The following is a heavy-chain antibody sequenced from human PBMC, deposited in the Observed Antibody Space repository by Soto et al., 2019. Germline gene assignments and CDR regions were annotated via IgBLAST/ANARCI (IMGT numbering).Heavy chain of an antibody. D-gene: IGHD5-12*01. J-gene: IGHJ6*02. CDR2: VIPIFGTA. Sequence: QVQLVQSGAEVQKPGSSVKVSCKASGGTFSSYAISCVRQAPGQGLEWMGGVIPIFGTANYAQKFQGRVRIIADESTSTAYMELSSLRSEDTAVYYCARADVDIVATSTRSSYYDGMDVWGQETTVTVSS. V-gene: IGHV1-69*01. CDR3: ARADVDIVATSTRSSYYDGMDV. CDR1: GGTFSSYA.